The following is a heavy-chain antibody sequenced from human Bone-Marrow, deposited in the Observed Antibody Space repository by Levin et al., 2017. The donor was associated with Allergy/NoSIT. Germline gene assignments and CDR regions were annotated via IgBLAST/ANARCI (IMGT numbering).Heavy chain of an antibody. CDR1: GFIFDDYA. CDR2: IKSKAYGGTT. V-gene: IGHV3-49*03. J-gene: IGHJ5*02. CDR3: TGATYL. Sequence: QAGGSLRLSCTGSGFIFDDYAMSWFRQAPGKGLEWVGFIKSKAYGGTTEYAASVKGRFNISRDDSKSIAYLQLNSLKTEDTAMYYCTGATYLWGQGALVIVSS.